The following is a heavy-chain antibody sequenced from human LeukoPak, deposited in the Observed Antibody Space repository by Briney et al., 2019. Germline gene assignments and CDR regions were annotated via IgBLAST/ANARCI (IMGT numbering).Heavy chain of an antibody. Sequence: GASVKVSCKVSGYTLTELSMHWVRQAPGKGLEWMGGFDPEDGETIYAQKFQGRVTMTEDTSTDTAYMELSSLRSEDTAMYYCARGIVVQPSANWFDPWGQGTPVTVSS. J-gene: IGHJ5*02. V-gene: IGHV1-24*01. CDR1: GYTLTELS. D-gene: IGHD2-2*01. CDR2: FDPEDGET. CDR3: ARGIVVQPSANWFDP.